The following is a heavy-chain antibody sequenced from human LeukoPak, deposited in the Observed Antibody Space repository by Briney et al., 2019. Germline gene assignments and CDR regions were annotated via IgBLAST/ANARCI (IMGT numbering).Heavy chain of an antibody. D-gene: IGHD6-19*01. CDR3: ATIAVAGTWEFTY. V-gene: IGHV3-48*03. Sequence: GGSLRLSCAASGFTFSSYEMNWVRQAPGKGLEWVSYISSSGSTIYYADSVKGRFTISRDNAKNSLYLQMNSLRAEDTAVYYCATIAVAGTWEFTYWGQGTLVTVSS. CDR1: GFTFSSYE. CDR2: ISSSGSTI. J-gene: IGHJ4*02.